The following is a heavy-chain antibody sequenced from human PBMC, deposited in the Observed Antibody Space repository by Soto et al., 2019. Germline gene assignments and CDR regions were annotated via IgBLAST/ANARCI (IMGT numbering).Heavy chain of an antibody. J-gene: IGHJ4*02. CDR3: ARDVKGIVLMVYAAFDY. CDR1: GFTFISYS. CDR2: ISSSSSYI. D-gene: IGHD2-8*01. Sequence: GSLRLSCAASGFTFISYSINWVRQAPGKGLEWFSSISSSSSYIYYADSVKGRFTISRDNAKNSLYLQMNSLRAEDTAVYYCARDVKGIVLMVYAAFDYWSEGTLVTVSS. V-gene: IGHV3-21*01.